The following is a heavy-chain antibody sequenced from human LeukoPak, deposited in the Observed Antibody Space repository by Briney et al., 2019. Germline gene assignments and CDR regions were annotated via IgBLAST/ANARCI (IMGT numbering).Heavy chain of an antibody. CDR1: GFTFSSYS. Sequence: GGSLRLSCAASGFTFSSYSMNWVRQAPGKGLEWVSYISSSSSTIYYADSVKGRFTISRDNAKNSLYLQMNSLGAEDTAVYYCAREDLITMIVVVSSAFDIWGQGTMVTVSS. CDR2: ISSSSSTI. CDR3: AREDLITMIVVVSSAFDI. D-gene: IGHD3-22*01. V-gene: IGHV3-48*01. J-gene: IGHJ3*02.